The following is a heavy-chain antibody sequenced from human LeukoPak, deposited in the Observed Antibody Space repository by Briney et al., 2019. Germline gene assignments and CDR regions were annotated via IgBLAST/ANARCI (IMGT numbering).Heavy chain of an antibody. CDR1: GYTFTSYG. CDR2: ISGYNGNT. D-gene: IGHD3-16*01. Sequence: GASVKVSCKASGYTFTSYGINWVRQAPGQGLEWMGWISGYNGNTKYVQKFQGRVTMTTDTSTSTAYMELRSLRSDDTAVYYCARVPTYYDYVWGSPLDYWGQGTLVTVSS. CDR3: ARVPTYYDYVWGSPLDY. V-gene: IGHV1-18*01. J-gene: IGHJ4*02.